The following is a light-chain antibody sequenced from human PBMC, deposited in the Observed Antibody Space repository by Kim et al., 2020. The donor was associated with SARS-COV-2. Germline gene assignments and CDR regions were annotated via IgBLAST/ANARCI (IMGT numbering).Light chain of an antibody. CDR1: QSIGDW. Sequence: DIQMTQSPSTLSASIGDRVIITCRASQSIGDWLAWYQQKPGKAPKVLIYKASSLESGVPSSFSGSGSGKEFALTIGSLQPDDFATYYCQQYKSYPWTFGQGTKVDIK. V-gene: IGKV1-5*03. J-gene: IGKJ1*01. CDR2: KAS. CDR3: QQYKSYPWT.